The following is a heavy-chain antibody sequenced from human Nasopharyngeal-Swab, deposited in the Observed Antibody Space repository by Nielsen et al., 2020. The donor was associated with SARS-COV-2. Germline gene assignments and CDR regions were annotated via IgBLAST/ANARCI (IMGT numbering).Heavy chain of an antibody. Sequence: GGSLRLSCAASGFTFSGYWMHWVRQAPGKGLVWVSRVNTDGSSTSYADSVKGRFTISRDNAKSTLYLQMNSLRDEGAAVYYCARGSFGSIDYWGQGTLVTVSS. CDR2: VNTDGSST. CDR3: ARGSFGSIDY. J-gene: IGHJ4*02. V-gene: IGHV3-74*01. CDR1: GFTFSGYW. D-gene: IGHD3-10*01.